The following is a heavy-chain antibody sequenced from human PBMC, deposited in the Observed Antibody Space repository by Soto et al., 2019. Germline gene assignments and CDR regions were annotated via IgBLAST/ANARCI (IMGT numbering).Heavy chain of an antibody. CDR1: GFTFSDHY. Sequence: EVQLVESGGGLVQPGGSLRLSCAASGFTFSDHYMDWVRQAPGKGLEWVGRRKNKADSYTTEYATSVKGRFTISRDGSKTSLFLQMNSLKTEDTAVYYCTVWGSGNDFGAAWGQGILVTVSS. V-gene: IGHV3-72*01. CDR2: RKNKADSYTT. D-gene: IGHD3-10*01. CDR3: TVWGSGNDFGAA. J-gene: IGHJ4*02.